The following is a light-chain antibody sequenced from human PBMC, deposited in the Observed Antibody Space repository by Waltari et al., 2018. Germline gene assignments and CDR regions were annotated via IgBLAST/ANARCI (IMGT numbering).Light chain of an antibody. J-gene: IGKJ1*01. CDR3: QHYVHLPAT. V-gene: IGKV3-20*01. CDR2: GAS. Sequence: EVVFKQSPGTLSFSPGERGTLPCTASQSVGTPLTWDQQKPGQAPRLLIYGASRRATCIPYRFSGSGSGTDFSLTISRLQPEDFAVYYCQHYVHLPATFVQGTKVEV. CDR1: QSVGTP.